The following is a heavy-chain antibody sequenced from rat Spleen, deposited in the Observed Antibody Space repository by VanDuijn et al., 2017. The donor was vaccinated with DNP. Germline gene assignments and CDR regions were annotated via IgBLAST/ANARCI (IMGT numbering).Heavy chain of an antibody. Sequence: EVLLVESGGGLVQPGGSMRLSCEASGFTFSSFPMAWVRQAPTKGLEWVATISTSGGSTYYRDSVKGRFTISRDNAKSTLYLQMNSLRSEDTATYYCTRDNYSSYMPYYYAMDAWGQGTSVTVSS. CDR2: ISTSGGST. CDR3: TRDNYSSYMPYYYAMDA. J-gene: IGHJ4*01. V-gene: IGHV5-46*01. D-gene: IGHD1-2*01. CDR1: GFTFSSFP.